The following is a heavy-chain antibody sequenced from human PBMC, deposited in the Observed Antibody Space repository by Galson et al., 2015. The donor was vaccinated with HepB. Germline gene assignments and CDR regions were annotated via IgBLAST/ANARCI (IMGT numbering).Heavy chain of an antibody. V-gene: IGHV5-10-1*01. D-gene: IGHD4-17*01. J-gene: IGHJ2*01. CDR1: GYSFTSYW. CDR3: ARYGPKYGDYDDWYFDL. CDR2: IDPSDSYT. Sequence: QSGAEVKKPGESLRISCKGSGYSFTSYWISWVRQMPGKGLEWMGRIDPSDSYTNYSPSFQGHVTISADKSISTAYLQWSSLKASDTAMYYCARYGPKYGDYDDWYFDLWGRGTLVTVSS.